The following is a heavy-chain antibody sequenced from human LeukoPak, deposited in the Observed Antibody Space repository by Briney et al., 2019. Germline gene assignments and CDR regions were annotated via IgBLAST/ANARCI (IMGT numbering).Heavy chain of an antibody. CDR3: ARIFLPRYYSMDV. J-gene: IGHJ6*02. CDR1: GGSFSGYY. CDR2: INHSGST. Sequence: PSETLSLTCAVYGGSFSGYYWSWIRQPPGKGLEWIGEINHSGSTNYNPSLKSRVTISVDTSKNQFSLKLSSVTAADTAVYYCARIFLPRYYSMDVWGQGTTVSVSS. V-gene: IGHV4-34*01.